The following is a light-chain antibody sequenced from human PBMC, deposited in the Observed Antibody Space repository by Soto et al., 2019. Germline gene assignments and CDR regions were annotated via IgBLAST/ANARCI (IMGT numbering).Light chain of an antibody. CDR3: QQYGSSPSGST. CDR1: QSVSSSY. Sequence: EIVLTQSPGTLSLSPGERATLSCRASQSVSSSYLAWYQQKPGQAPRLLIYGASSRATVIPDRFSGSGSGTDFTLTISRLETEDFAVYYCQQYGSSPSGSTFGQGTRLEIK. J-gene: IGKJ5*01. V-gene: IGKV3-20*01. CDR2: GAS.